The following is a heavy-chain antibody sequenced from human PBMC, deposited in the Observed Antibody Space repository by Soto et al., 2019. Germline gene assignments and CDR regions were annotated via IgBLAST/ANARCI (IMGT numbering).Heavy chain of an antibody. Sequence: GGSLRLSCAASGFTFSSYAMSWVRQAPGKGLEWVSAISGSGGSTYYADSVKGRFTISRDNSKNTLYLQMNSLRAEDTAVYYCAKDLRVYSSSPDYYFDYWGQGTLVTVSS. CDR1: GFTFSSYA. V-gene: IGHV3-23*01. J-gene: IGHJ4*02. CDR3: AKDLRVYSSSPDYYFDY. CDR2: ISGSGGST. D-gene: IGHD6-6*01.